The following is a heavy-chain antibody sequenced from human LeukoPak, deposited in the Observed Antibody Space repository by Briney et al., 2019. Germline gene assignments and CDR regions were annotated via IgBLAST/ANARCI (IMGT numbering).Heavy chain of an antibody. CDR3: AXXXXXXSXXXXXQXXYXXY. CDR1: GYTFTGYY. CDR2: INPNSGGT. V-gene: IGHV1-2*02. J-gene: IGHJ4*02. Sequence: AXVKVXXXASGYTFTGYYMHWVRQAPGQGLEWMGWINPNSGGTNYAQKFQGRVTMTRETSTSTAYMELRRLRSDDTAVYYCAXXXXXXSXXXXXQXXYXXYWGQGTLVTVSS.